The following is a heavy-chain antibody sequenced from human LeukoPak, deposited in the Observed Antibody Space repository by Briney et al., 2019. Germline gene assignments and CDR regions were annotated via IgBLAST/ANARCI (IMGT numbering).Heavy chain of an antibody. J-gene: IGHJ4*02. V-gene: IGHV4-59*01. Sequence: SETLSLTCTASGGSISSYYWSWIRQPPGKGLEWIGYIYYSGSTNYNPSLKSRVTISVDTSKNQFSLKLSSVTAADTAVYYCAGEGGYCSSTSCYGQFDYWGQGTLVTVSS. D-gene: IGHD2-2*01. CDR2: IYYSGST. CDR1: GGSISSYY. CDR3: AGEGGYCSSTSCYGQFDY.